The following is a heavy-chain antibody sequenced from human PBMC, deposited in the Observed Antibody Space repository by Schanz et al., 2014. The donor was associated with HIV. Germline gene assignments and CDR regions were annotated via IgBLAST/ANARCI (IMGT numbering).Heavy chain of an antibody. J-gene: IGHJ3*01. V-gene: IGHV3-23*01. CDR1: GFTFSSYA. CDR2: ISGSGGST. D-gene: IGHD2-15*01. Sequence: EVQLLESGGGLVQPGGSLRLSCAASGFTFSSYAMNWVRQPPGKGLEWVSAISGSGGSTYYADSVKGRFTISRDNSKNTLYLQMNSLRAEDTAVYYCAKTVVVVVAATHEMDVWGQGTMVTVSS. CDR3: AKTVVVVVAATHEMDV.